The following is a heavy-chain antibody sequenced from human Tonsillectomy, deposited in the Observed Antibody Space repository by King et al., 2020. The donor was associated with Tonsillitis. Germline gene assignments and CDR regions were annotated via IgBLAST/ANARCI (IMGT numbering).Heavy chain of an antibody. CDR2: LSYDGGNK. J-gene: IGHJ4*02. D-gene: IGHD1-14*01. CDR3: AKEGAGPFDS. V-gene: IGHV3-30*18. Sequence: VQLVESGGGVVQPGGSLRLSCEPSGFIFKSFGMHWVRQAPGKGLEGVASLSYDGGNKYYAESVKGRFTISRDNSEHMLFLQMSSLRGEDTAIYYCAKEGAGPFDSWGQGTLVSVSA. CDR1: GFIFKSFG.